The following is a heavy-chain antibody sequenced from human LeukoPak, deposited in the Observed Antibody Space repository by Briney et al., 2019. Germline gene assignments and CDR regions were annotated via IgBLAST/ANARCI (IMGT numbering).Heavy chain of an antibody. CDR2: ISGSGGRT. D-gene: IGHD3-10*01. CDR1: GFTFSSYA. CDR3: PTDGSGSYYSPYYYYYYGMDV. Sequence: GGSLRLSCAASGFTFSSYAMSWVRQAPGKGLEWVSAISGSGGRTYYADSVKGRFTISRDNSKNSMYLQMNSLRAEDTAVYYCPTDGSGSYYSPYYYYYYGMDVWGQGTTVTVSS. J-gene: IGHJ6*02. V-gene: IGHV3-23*01.